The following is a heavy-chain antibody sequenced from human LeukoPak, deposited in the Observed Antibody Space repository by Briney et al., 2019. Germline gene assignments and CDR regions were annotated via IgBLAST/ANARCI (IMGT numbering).Heavy chain of an antibody. CDR3: ARHLTGDRGYYYYYYMDV. V-gene: IGHV4-39*01. CDR1: GGSISSSSYY. CDR2: IYYSGST. J-gene: IGHJ6*03. Sequence: SETLSLTCTVSGGSISSSSYYWGWIRQPPGKGLEWIGSIYYSGSTYYNPSLKSRVTISVDTSKNQFSLKLSSVIAADTAVYYCARHLTGDRGYYYYYYMDVWGKGTTVTVS. D-gene: IGHD3-9*01.